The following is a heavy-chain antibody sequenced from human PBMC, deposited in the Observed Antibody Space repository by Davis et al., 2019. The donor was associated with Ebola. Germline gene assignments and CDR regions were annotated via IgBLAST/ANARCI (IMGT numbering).Heavy chain of an antibody. D-gene: IGHD3-9*01. Sequence: ESLKISCVASGFTFSSYAMSWVRQAPGKGLEWVSAISGSGGSTYYADSVKGRFTISRDNSKNTLYLQMNSLRAEDTAVYYCAKVGPKDILTGYFLGWGQGTLVTVSS. V-gene: IGHV3-23*01. CDR3: AKVGPKDILTGYFLG. J-gene: IGHJ4*02. CDR2: ISGSGGST. CDR1: GFTFSSYA.